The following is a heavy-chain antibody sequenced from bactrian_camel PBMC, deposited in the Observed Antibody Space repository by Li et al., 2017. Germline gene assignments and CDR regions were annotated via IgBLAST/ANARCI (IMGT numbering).Heavy chain of an antibody. CDR2: IYRNMGNN. CDR3: AATTNCGFSFRDEYVARYAY. J-gene: IGHJ4*01. D-gene: IGHD1*01. V-gene: IGHV3-2*01. Sequence: HVQLVESGGGSVQAGGSLRLSCDASRYTFSAYCMGWSRQAPGKEREGVALIYRNMGNNFYADSAKGRFTISQDSAKNTIFLQMRRLKPEDTAMYYCAATTNCGFSFRDEYVARYAYWGPGTQVTVS. CDR1: RYTFSAYC.